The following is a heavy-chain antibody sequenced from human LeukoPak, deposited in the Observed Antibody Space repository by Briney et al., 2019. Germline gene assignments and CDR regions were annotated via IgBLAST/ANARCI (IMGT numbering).Heavy chain of an antibody. CDR1: GGTFSSYA. D-gene: IGHD6-6*01. Sequence: SVKVSCKASGGTFSSYAISWVRQAPGQGLEWMGRIIPIFGTANYAQKFQGGVTITTDESTSTAYMELSSLRSEDTAVYYCASDWGAARSYYCYYMDVWGKGTTVTVSS. V-gene: IGHV1-69*05. J-gene: IGHJ6*03. CDR3: ASDWGAARSYYCYYMDV. CDR2: IIPIFGTA.